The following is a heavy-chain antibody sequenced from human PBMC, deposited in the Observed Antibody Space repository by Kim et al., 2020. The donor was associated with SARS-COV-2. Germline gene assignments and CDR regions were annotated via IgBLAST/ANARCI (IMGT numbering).Heavy chain of an antibody. D-gene: IGHD4-17*01. V-gene: IGHV4-39*01. CDR3: ARHGSYGDYDNWFDP. J-gene: IGHJ5*02. Sequence: PSRKNRVTISVATSKNQFSLKVSSVTAADTAVYYCARHGSYGDYDNWFDPWGQGTLVTVSS.